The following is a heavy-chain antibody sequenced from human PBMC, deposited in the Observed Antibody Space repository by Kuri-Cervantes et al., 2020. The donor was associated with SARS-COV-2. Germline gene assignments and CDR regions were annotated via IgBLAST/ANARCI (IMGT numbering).Heavy chain of an antibody. D-gene: IGHD3-3*01. CDR2: ISSSSSHI. Sequence: LSLTCAASGFTFSSYSMNWVRQAPGKGLEWVSSISSSSSHIYYADSVKGRFTISRDNAKNSLYLQMNSLRAEDTAVYYCARGGSTDYDFWSGYYRGWNWFDPWGQGTLVTVSS. V-gene: IGHV3-21*01. J-gene: IGHJ5*02. CDR1: GFTFSSYS. CDR3: ARGGSTDYDFWSGYYRGWNWFDP.